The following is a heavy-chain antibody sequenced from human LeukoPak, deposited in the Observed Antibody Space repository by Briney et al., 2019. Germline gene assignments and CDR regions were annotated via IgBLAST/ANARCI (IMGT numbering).Heavy chain of an antibody. CDR1: GGTFSIYA. D-gene: IGHD6-13*01. Sequence: SVTVSCTASGGTFSIYAISWVRQAPGQGLEWMGGIIPIFGTANYAQKFQGRVTITTDESTSRAYMELSSLRSEDTAVYYCARADRSSWPSCFDYWGQGTLVTVSS. V-gene: IGHV1-69*05. CDR2: IIPIFGTA. J-gene: IGHJ4*02. CDR3: ARADRSSWPSCFDY.